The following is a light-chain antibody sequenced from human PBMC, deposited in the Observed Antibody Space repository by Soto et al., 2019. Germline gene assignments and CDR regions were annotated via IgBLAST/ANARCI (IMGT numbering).Light chain of an antibody. CDR2: DAS. J-gene: IGKJ5*01. Sequence: MMWPLSPANLSLSPGERATLSGRASQSVSNYLAWYQQKPAQPPSLLISDASNRATGIPVRFSGSGSGTDFTLTISSLEAEDSAVYYCQQRTNVPSITSGQGRLAEFK. CDR1: QSVSNY. CDR3: QQRTNVPSIT. V-gene: IGKV3-11*01.